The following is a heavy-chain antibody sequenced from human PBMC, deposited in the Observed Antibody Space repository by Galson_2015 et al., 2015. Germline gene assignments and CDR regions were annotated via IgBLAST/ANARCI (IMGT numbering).Heavy chain of an antibody. J-gene: IGHJ4*02. CDR1: GYTFTSYY. D-gene: IGHD4-17*01. CDR2: MNPSGGST. V-gene: IGHV1-46*01. CDR3: ARKDFGDYLFDY. Sequence: SCKASGYTFTSYYMHWVRQAPGQGLEWMGIMNPSGGSTTYAQKFQDRVTISVDTSKNQFSLKLRSVTAADTAVYYCARKDFGDYLFDYWGQGTLVTVSS.